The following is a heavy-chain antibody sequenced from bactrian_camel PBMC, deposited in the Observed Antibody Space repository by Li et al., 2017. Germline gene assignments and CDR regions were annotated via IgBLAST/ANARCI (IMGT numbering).Heavy chain of an antibody. CDR3: TRETQWVGYHEFAEY. Sequence: VQLVESGGGSVQAGGSLRLSCAASKPTYDYYCMAWFRQAPGKEREGVATIDSDDSTRYADSVKGRFTISRDNAKNTLYLQLNSLTREDSAMYYCTRETQWVGYHEFAEYWGRGTQVTVS. CDR1: KPTYDYYC. V-gene: IGHV3S55*01. J-gene: IGHJ4*01. D-gene: IGHD5*01. CDR2: IDSDDST.